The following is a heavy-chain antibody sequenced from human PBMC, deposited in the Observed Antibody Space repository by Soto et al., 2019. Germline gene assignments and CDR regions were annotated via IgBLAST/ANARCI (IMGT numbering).Heavy chain of an antibody. CDR1: GYSLTRFY. CDR3: ARDVVETSCGGDCHTGMDV. CDR2: INPNDGST. D-gene: IGHD2-21*02. Sequence: ASVKVSCKASGYSLTRFYIHWVRQAPGQGLEWMATINPNDGSTTYEQKFQGRVTLTRDTSTSTVYMEVSSLRFEDTALYYCARDVVETSCGGDCHTGMDVWGQGTTVTVS. V-gene: IGHV1-46*01. J-gene: IGHJ6*02.